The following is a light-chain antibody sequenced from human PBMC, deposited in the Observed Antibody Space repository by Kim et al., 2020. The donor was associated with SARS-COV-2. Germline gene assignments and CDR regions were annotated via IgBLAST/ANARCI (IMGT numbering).Light chain of an antibody. J-gene: IGKJ2*01. CDR1: QDIINY. Sequence: ASVGDRVPISCQASQDIINYLNWYQHKPGKGPQLLICDASKLETGVPSRFRGSGSGPQFTLTINSLQPEDIGTYYCQQYGSLPYNFGQGTKVDIK. CDR3: QQYGSLPYN. CDR2: DAS. V-gene: IGKV1-33*01.